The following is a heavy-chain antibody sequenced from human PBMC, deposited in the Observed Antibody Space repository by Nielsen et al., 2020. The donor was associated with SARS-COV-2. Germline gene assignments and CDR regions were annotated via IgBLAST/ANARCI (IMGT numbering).Heavy chain of an antibody. V-gene: IGHV1-2*06. CDR2: INPTSGDT. J-gene: IGHJ5*02. CDR1: GYTFTGYF. Sequence: ASVKVSCKASGYTFTGYFIHWVRQAPGQGLEWMGRINPTSGDTTYEQTFQGRVTMTRDTSMSTAYMELSRLRSDDTAMYYCARDMRSRRCLECRWLDPWGQGTLVTVSS. D-gene: IGHD3-3*01. CDR3: ARDMRSRRCLECRWLDP.